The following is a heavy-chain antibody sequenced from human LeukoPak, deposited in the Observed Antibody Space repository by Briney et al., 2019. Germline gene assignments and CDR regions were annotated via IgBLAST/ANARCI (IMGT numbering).Heavy chain of an antibody. CDR3: ARHMIPYYYHYYMDV. J-gene: IGHJ6*03. V-gene: IGHV4-39*01. CDR1: GGSISSSSYY. D-gene: IGHD3-22*01. Sequence: SETLSLTCTVSGGSISSSSYYWGWIRQPPGKGLEWIGSIYYSGSTYYNPSLKSRVTISVDTSKNQFSLKLSSVTAADTAVYYCARHMIPYYYHYYMDVWGKGTTVTISS. CDR2: IYYSGST.